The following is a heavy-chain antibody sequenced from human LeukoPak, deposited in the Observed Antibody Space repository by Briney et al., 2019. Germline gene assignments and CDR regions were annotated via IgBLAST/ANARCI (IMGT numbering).Heavy chain of an antibody. CDR3: ARVGYDSSGYPLDFDY. D-gene: IGHD3-22*01. CDR1: GFTFSSYE. V-gene: IGHV3-48*03. CDR2: ISSSGSTI. Sequence: GRSLRLSCAASGFTFSSYEMNWVRQAPGKGLEWVSYISSSGSTIYYADSVKGRFTISRDNAKNSLYLQMNSLRAEDTAVYYCARVGYDSSGYPLDFDYWGQGTLVTVSS. J-gene: IGHJ4*02.